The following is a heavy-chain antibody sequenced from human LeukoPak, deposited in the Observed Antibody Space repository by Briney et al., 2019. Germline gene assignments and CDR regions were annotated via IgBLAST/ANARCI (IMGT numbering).Heavy chain of an antibody. Sequence: GGSLRLSCAASGFTFSSYGMPWVRQAPGKGLEWVAVIWYDGSNKYYADSVKGRFTISRDNSKNTLYLQMNSLRAEDTAVYYCAKGHYDSSGYYWFDPWGQGTLVTVSS. V-gene: IGHV3-33*06. CDR3: AKGHYDSSGYYWFDP. CDR2: IWYDGSNK. CDR1: GFTFSSYG. D-gene: IGHD3-22*01. J-gene: IGHJ5*02.